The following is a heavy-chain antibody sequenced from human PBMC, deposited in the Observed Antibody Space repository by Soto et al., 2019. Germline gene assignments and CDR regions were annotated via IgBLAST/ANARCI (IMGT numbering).Heavy chain of an antibody. V-gene: IGHV4-31*03. Sequence: PSKTLSLTCTVSGVSISSGGYYWGWIRQHPGKGLEWIGNIYYSGRTYYNPSLKSRVIMSVDTSKNHFSLNLSSVTAAETAIYYCECVIGGDAEYYCEYWGQGTLVTV. CDR2: IYYSGRT. J-gene: IGHJ4*02. CDR3: ECVIGGDAEYYCEY. D-gene: IGHD4-17*01. CDR1: GVSISSGGYY.